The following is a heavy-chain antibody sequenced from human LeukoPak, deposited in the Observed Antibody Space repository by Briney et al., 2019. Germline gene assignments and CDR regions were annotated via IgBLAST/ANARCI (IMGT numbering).Heavy chain of an antibody. CDR2: INPSGGST. CDR3: ARVEIAVAGTMSADY. V-gene: IGHV1-46*01. CDR1: GYTFTSYY. Sequence: ASVKVSCKASGYTFTSYYMHWVRQAPGQGLEWMGIINPSGGSTSYAQKFQGRVTMTRDTSTSTVYKELSSLRSEDTAVYYCARVEIAVAGTMSADYWGQGTLVTVSS. D-gene: IGHD6-19*01. J-gene: IGHJ4*02.